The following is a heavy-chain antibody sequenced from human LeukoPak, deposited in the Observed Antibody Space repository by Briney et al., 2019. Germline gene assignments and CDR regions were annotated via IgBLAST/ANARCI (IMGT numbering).Heavy chain of an antibody. J-gene: IGHJ4*02. D-gene: IGHD5-18*01. CDR2: TDTSGVIT. Sequence: GGSLRLSCAASGFTFSNYGMNWVRQAPGKGLEWVSVTDTSGVITYYTNSVKGRFTISRDNSKNTLNLQMDSLRVEDTAVYYCAKGDTGVIRRYYLDSWGQGTLVTVSS. CDR3: AKGDTGVIRRYYLDS. CDR1: GFTFSNYG. V-gene: IGHV3-23*05.